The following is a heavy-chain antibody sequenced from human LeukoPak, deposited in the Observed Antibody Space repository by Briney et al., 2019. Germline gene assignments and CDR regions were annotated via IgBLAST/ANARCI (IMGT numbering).Heavy chain of an antibody. V-gene: IGHV1-46*01. CDR1: GYTFTSYY. J-gene: IGHJ6*02. CDR3: ARDRPHYDILTFYYYYGMDV. CDR2: INPSGGST. D-gene: IGHD3-9*01. Sequence: ASVKVSCKASGYTFTSYYMHWVRQAPGQGLEWMGIINPSGGSTSYAQKFQGRVTMTRDTSTSTVYMELSSLRSEDTAVYYCARDRPHYDILTFYYYYGMDVWGQGTTVTVSS.